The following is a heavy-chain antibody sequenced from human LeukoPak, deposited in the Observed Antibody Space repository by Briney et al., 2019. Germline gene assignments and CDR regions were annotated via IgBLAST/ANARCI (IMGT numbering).Heavy chain of an antibody. CDR3: ARGIRRQRSKIVNYGDLDY. Sequence: SQTLSLTCTVSGGSISSGGYYWSWIRQHPGKGLEWIGYIYYSGGTYYNPSLKSRVTISVDTSKNQFSLKLSSVTAADTAVYYCARGIRRQRSKIVNYGDLDYWGQGTLVTVSS. D-gene: IGHD4-17*01. CDR1: GGSISSGGYY. J-gene: IGHJ4*02. V-gene: IGHV4-31*03. CDR2: IYYSGGT.